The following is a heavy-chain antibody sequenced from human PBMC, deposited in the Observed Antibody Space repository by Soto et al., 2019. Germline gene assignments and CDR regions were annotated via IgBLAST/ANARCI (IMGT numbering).Heavy chain of an antibody. CDR1: GFTLSNYG. D-gene: IGHD6-19*01. CDR2: IDNSGGVT. J-gene: IGHJ6*02. V-gene: IGHV3-23*01. Sequence: EEKVLESGGRLAQPGGSLRLSCAASGFTLSNYGMSWVRQVPGKGLEWVSGIDNSGGVTYYAGAVKGRFTISRDKSNNTVSLQMNCLRVAVTAVYYSAKPKGGVAADPVASTYFHMAVWGPGTPVTVSS. CDR3: AKPKGGVAADPVASTYFHMAV.